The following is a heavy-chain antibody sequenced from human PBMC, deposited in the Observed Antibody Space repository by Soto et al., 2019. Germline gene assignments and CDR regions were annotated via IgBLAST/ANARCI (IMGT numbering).Heavy chain of an antibody. Sequence: PSETLSLTCTFSDGSISSGGYYWSWIRQHPGKGLEWIGYIFYSGSTYYNPSLKSRVAISVDTSKNQFSLKLSSVTAADTAVYYCARDLWGYCGTDCYPLDVWGQGTTVTVSS. CDR1: DGSISSGGYY. CDR2: IFYSGST. J-gene: IGHJ6*02. V-gene: IGHV4-31*03. D-gene: IGHD2-21*02. CDR3: ARDLWGYCGTDCYPLDV.